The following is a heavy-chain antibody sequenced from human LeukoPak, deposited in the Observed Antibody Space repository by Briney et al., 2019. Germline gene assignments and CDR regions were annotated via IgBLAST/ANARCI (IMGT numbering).Heavy chain of an antibody. CDR3: ARGMVNSVYFAD. Sequence: GVSLTLPCAVSGFTFDDYGMGWLRQSPGKGLEWVSGINWSGGSTGYADSVKGRFNISTNNAKHSLYLQRNRLRAEDTALYYSARGMVNSVYFADWGQRTLV. J-gene: IGHJ4*02. CDR1: GFTFDDYG. D-gene: IGHD3-9*01. V-gene: IGHV3-20*04. CDR2: INWSGGST.